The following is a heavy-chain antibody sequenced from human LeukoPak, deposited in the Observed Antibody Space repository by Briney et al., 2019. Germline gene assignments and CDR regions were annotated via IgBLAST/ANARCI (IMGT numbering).Heavy chain of an antibody. V-gene: IGHV4-39*01. CDR1: GGSISSSGYY. CDR3: ARQEAVAGTLDY. CDR2: IRYTGTT. D-gene: IGHD6-19*01. Sequence: SETLSLTCSVSGGSISSSGYYWRWIRQPPGKGLEWIASIRYTGTTYCNPSLKSRVTISVDTSKNQFSLKLSSVTAADTAVYYCARQEAVAGTLDYWGQGTLVTVSS. J-gene: IGHJ4*02.